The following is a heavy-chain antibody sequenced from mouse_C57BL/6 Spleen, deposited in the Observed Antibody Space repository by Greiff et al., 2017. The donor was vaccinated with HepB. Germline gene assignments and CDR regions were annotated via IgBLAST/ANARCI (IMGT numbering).Heavy chain of an antibody. J-gene: IGHJ1*03. D-gene: IGHD2-5*01. CDR1: GYTFTSYG. CDR3: ARSESKGGFDV. V-gene: IGHV1-81*01. CDR2: IYPRSGNT. Sequence: VQLQESGAELARPGASVKLSCKASGYTFTSYGISWVKQRTGQGLEWIGEIYPRSGNTYYNEKFKGKATLTADKSSSTAYMELRSLTSEDSAVYFCARSESKGGFDVWGTGTTVTVSS.